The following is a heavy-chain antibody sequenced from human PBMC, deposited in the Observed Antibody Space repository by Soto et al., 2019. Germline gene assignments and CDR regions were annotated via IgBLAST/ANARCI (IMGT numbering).Heavy chain of an antibody. V-gene: IGHV3-23*01. CDR2: ISGSGSGT. Sequence: GGSLRLSCAASGFTFSSYGMSWVRQAPGKGLEWVAAISGSGSGTHYADSVKGRLTISRDNSKNTLSLQMNSLTAEDTAVYFCAKRRGAGGHFDYWGQGALVTVSS. J-gene: IGHJ4*02. CDR3: AKRRGAGGHFDY. CDR1: GFTFSSYG. D-gene: IGHD2-15*01.